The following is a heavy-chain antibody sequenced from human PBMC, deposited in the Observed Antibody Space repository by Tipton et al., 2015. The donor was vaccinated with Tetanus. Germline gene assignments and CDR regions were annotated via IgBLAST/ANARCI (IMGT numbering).Heavy chain of an antibody. D-gene: IGHD3-3*01. Sequence: TLSLTCTVSGGSLRGGDHNWSWIRQPPGKGLEWLAYVSYSGRTNSNYALKSRITISRDTSKNQISLKLTSVTAADTALYYCARANYNFPKKGPFDSWGQGTLVIVSS. V-gene: IGHV4-61*08. J-gene: IGHJ4*02. CDR3: ARANYNFPKKGPFDS. CDR2: VSYSGRT. CDR1: GGSLRGGDHN.